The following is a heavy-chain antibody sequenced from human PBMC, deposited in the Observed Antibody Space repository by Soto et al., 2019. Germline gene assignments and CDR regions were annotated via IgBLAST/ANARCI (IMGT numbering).Heavy chain of an antibody. D-gene: IGHD2-8*01. CDR2: ISSSGSTI. CDR3: ARDGEYCTNGVCSGYYYGMDV. Sequence: EVQLVESGGGLVQPGGSLRLSCAASGFTFSSYEMNWVRQAPGKGLEWVSYISSSGSTIYYADSVKGRFTISRDNAKNSLYLQMNSLRAEDTAVYYCARDGEYCTNGVCSGYYYGMDVWGQGTTVTVSS. CDR1: GFTFSSYE. J-gene: IGHJ6*02. V-gene: IGHV3-48*03.